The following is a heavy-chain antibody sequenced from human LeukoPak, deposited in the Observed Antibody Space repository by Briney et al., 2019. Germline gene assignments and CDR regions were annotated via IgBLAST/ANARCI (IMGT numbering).Heavy chain of an antibody. V-gene: IGHV3-30*18. Sequence: GGSLRLSCAASGFAFRNYGMHWVRQAPGKGLDWVAVISYDGSNKYYADSVKGRFTISRDNSKNTLYLQMNSLRAEDTAVYYCAKVRYFGPSAFDIWGQGTMVTVSS. CDR1: GFAFRNYG. CDR3: AKVRYFGPSAFDI. J-gene: IGHJ3*02. D-gene: IGHD3-9*01. CDR2: ISYDGSNK.